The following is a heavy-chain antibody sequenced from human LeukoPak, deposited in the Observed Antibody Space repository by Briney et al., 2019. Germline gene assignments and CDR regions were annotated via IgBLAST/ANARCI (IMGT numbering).Heavy chain of an antibody. CDR2: IYYSGST. CDR1: GGSISSSSYY. J-gene: IGHJ4*02. CDR3: ARQTAYCGGDCYADY. Sequence: SETLSLTCTVSGGSISSSSYYWGWIRQPPGKGLEWIGSIYYSGSTYYNPSLKSRFTISVDTSKNQFSLKLSSVTAADTAVYYCARQTAYCGGDCYADYWGQGTLVTVSS. V-gene: IGHV4-39*01. D-gene: IGHD2-21*02.